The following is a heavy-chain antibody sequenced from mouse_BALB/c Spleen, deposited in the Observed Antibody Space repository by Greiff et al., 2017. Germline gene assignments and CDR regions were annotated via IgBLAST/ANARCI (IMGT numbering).Heavy chain of an antibody. Sequence: EVKLQESGPGLVKPSQSLSLTCTVTGYSITSDYAWNWIRQFPGNKLEWMGYISYSGSTSYNPSLKSRISITRDTSKNQFFLQLNSVTTEDTATYYCAGRTGSWFAYWGQGTLVTVSA. D-gene: IGHD2-2*01. CDR3: AGRTGSWFAY. J-gene: IGHJ3*01. CDR2: ISYSGST. V-gene: IGHV3-2*02. CDR1: GYSITSDYA.